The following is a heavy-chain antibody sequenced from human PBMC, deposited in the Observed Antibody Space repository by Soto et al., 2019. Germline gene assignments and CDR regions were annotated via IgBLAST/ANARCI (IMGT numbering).Heavy chain of an antibody. CDR2: INTGNGNT. J-gene: IGHJ4*02. Sequence: QVQLVQSGAEVKKPGASVKVSCKASGYIFTNYVMHWVRQAPGQRPEWMGGINTGNGNTHSSQKFQGRVTITRDTTANTAYMELSSLRSEDTAMYYCARDGSGTCHWFYWGQGTLVTVSS. V-gene: IGHV1-3*04. D-gene: IGHD3-9*01. CDR3: ARDGSGTCHWFY. CDR1: GYIFTNYV.